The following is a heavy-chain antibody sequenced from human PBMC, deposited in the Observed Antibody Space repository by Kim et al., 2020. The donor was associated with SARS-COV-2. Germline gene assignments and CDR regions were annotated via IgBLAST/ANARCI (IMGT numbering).Heavy chain of an antibody. D-gene: IGHD3-10*01. CDR3: CGASMVWGVYSCFDA. J-gene: IGHJ4*01. V-gene: IGHV4-38-2*02. CDR2: IYQNGSI. Sequence: SETLSLTCTVSGYSISSIYYWCWMRQPPGEGEEWIGSIYQNGSINYNKSLKSRVTITVVTSKNKFSLKLSTVIAAAAAVDYCCGASMVWGVYSCFDAWG. CDR1: GYSISSIYY.